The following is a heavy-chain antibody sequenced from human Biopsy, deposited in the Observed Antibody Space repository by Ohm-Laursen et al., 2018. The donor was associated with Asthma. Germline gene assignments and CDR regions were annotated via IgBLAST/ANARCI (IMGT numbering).Heavy chain of an antibody. CDR2: ISSSGSTT. D-gene: IGHD2-15*01. J-gene: IGHJ4*02. Sequence: SLRLSCTASGFSFSDDYMTWMRQAPGKGLEWVSSISSSGSTTYPAESVKGRFTISRDNAQKSLFLQMSSLRAEDTAVYFCARFVQAEEGVFWGQGARVIVSS. CDR3: ARFVQAEEGVF. CDR1: GFSFSDDY. V-gene: IGHV3-11*04.